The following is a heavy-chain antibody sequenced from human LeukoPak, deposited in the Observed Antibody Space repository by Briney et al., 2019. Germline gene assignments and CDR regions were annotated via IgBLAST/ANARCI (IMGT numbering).Heavy chain of an antibody. V-gene: IGHV5-51*01. Sequence: GESLKISCKGSGYSFTSYWIGWVRQMPGKGLEWMGIIYPGDSDTRYSPSFQGQVTISADKSIGTAYLQWSSLKASDTAMYYCARLGWYCSSTSCRHFDYWGQGTLVTVSS. D-gene: IGHD2-2*01. J-gene: IGHJ4*02. CDR2: IYPGDSDT. CDR1: GYSFTSYW. CDR3: ARLGWYCSSTSCRHFDY.